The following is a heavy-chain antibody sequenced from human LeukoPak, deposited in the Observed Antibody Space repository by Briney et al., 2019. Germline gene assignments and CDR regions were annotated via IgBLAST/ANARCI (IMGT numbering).Heavy chain of an antibody. CDR1: GYSISSGFY. CDR2: IYHSGSI. J-gene: IGHJ3*02. Sequence: SETLFLTCTVSGYSISSGFYWGWIRQSPGKGLEWIGSIYHSGSIYYNSSLKSRVTISVDTSKNQFSLKLSSVTAADTAVYYCARANYYDSSGYSRGAFDIWGQGTTVTVSS. V-gene: IGHV4-38-2*02. CDR3: ARANYYDSSGYSRGAFDI. D-gene: IGHD3-22*01.